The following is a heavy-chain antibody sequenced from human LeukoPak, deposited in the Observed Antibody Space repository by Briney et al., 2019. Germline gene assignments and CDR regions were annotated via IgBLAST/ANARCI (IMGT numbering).Heavy chain of an antibody. V-gene: IGHV4-39*01. Sequence: PSETLSLTCTVSGGSISSSSYYWGWIRQPPGKGLEWIGSIYYSGSTYYNPSLKSRVTISVDTSKNQFSLKLSSVTAADTAVYYCASLRGSWFGVLLPGNPWGQGTLVTVSS. CDR3: ASLRGSWFGVLLPGNP. D-gene: IGHD3-10*01. CDR2: IYYSGST. CDR1: GGSISSSSYY. J-gene: IGHJ5*02.